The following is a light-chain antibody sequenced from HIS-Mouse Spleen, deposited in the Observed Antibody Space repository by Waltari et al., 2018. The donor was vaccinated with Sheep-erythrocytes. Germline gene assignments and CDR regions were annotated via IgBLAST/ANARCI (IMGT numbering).Light chain of an antibody. CDR1: RSDVGGYNY. CDR3: CSYAGSYTLV. Sequence: QSALTQPRSVSGSPGQSVTISCTGTRSDVGGYNYVSWYQQHPGKAPKPMIYDVSKRPSGVPDRFSGSKSGNTASLTISGLQAEDEADYYCCSYAGSYTLVFGGGTKLTVL. CDR2: DVS. V-gene: IGLV2-11*01. J-gene: IGLJ2*01.